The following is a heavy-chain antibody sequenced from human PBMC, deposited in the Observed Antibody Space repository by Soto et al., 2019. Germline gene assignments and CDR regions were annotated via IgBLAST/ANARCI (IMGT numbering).Heavy chain of an antibody. CDR3: TTDPVTMIVVVPSSG. CDR1: GFTFSNAW. D-gene: IGHD3-22*01. J-gene: IGHJ4*02. V-gene: IGHV3-15*07. CDR2: IKSKTDGGTT. Sequence: PGGSLRLSCAASGFTFSNAWMNWVSQAPGKGLEWVGRIKSKTDGGTTDYAAPVKGRFTISRDDSKNTLYLQMNSLKTEDTAVYYCTTDPVTMIVVVPSSGWGQGTLVTVPQ.